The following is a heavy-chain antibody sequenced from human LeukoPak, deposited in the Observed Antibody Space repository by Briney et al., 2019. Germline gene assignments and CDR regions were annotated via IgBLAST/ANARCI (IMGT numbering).Heavy chain of an antibody. J-gene: IGHJ4*02. CDR3: ARSVRHYTNGWYAFDH. Sequence: GGSLRLSCAASGFTLGNYWMHWVRQAPGKGLVWVSRINSDGTSTTYADSVRGRFTISRDNSKNTLSLQMNSLRAEDTAIYYCARSVRHYTNGWYAFDHWGQGTLVSASS. CDR2: INSDGTST. CDR1: GFTLGNYW. V-gene: IGHV3-74*01. D-gene: IGHD6-19*01.